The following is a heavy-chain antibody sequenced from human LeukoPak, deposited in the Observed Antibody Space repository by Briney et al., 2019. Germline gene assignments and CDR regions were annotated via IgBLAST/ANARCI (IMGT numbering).Heavy chain of an antibody. CDR1: GGSISSGSYY. J-gene: IGHJ4*02. D-gene: IGHD5-24*01. CDR3: ARGIRRDGSTYGFDY. Sequence: SQTLSLTCTVSGGSISSGSYYWSWIRQPAGKGLEYLGRIYTSGSTNYNPSLKSRVTISVDMSKNQFSLKVNSVSAADTAVYYCARGIRRDGSTYGFDYWGQGTLVTVSS. V-gene: IGHV4-61*02. CDR2: IYTSGST.